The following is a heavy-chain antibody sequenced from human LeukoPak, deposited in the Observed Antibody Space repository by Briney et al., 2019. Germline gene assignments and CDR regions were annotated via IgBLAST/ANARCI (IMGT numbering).Heavy chain of an antibody. J-gene: IGHJ5*02. Sequence: GGSLRLSCSASGFTFSNYWMSWVRQAPGKGLEWVANIKKDGSEKKYVDSVKGRFTISRDNAKNSLYLQMNSLRAEDTAVYYCARDRSFITMVRGVIITNPTDNWFDPWGQGTLVTVSS. CDR2: IKKDGSEK. CDR3: ARDRSFITMVRGVIITNPTDNWFDP. V-gene: IGHV3-7*01. CDR1: GFTFSNYW. D-gene: IGHD3-10*01.